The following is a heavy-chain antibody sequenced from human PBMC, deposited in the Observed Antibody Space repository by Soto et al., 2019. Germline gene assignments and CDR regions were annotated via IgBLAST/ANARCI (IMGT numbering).Heavy chain of an antibody. CDR1: GYSFTSYW. Sequence: PGESLKISCKGSGYSFTSYWIGWVRQMPGKGLEWMGIIYPGDSDTRYSPSFQGQVTISADKSISTAYLQWSSLKASDTAMYYCARVRDCSSTSCYAYFDYWGQGTLVTVSS. CDR2: IYPGDSDT. CDR3: ARVRDCSSTSCYAYFDY. D-gene: IGHD2-2*01. V-gene: IGHV5-51*01. J-gene: IGHJ4*02.